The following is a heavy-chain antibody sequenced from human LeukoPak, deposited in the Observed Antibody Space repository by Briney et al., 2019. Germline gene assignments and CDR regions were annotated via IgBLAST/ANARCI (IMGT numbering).Heavy chain of an antibody. CDR1: GGSISNYY. D-gene: IGHD3-16*02. CDR3: ARLDAAAGRYLHFFY. Sequence: PSETLSLTCTVSGGSISNYYWSWIRQSPEKGLEWIGYIHDSGSTNYNPSLKSRVTISVDTSKNQFSLKLSSVTAADTATYYCARLDAAAGRYLHFFYWGQGTLVTVSS. V-gene: IGHV4-59*08. CDR2: IHDSGST. J-gene: IGHJ4*02.